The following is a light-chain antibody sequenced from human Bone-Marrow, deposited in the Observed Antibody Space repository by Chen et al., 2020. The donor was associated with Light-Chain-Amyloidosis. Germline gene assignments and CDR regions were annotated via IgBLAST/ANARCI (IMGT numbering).Light chain of an antibody. Sequence: EIVMTQSPATLSVSPGERATLSCRASQSVRNYLAWYQQKPGQAPRLLIYDASTRATGIPARFSGSGSGTDFTLTINSLEPEDFAVYYCQQRSSWPITFGPGTRVDIK. J-gene: IGKJ3*01. CDR3: QQRSSWPIT. CDR1: QSVRNY. CDR2: DAS. V-gene: IGKV3-11*01.